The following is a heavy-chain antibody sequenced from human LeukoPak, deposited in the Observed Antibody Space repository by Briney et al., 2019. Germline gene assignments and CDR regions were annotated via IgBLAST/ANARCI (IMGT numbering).Heavy chain of an antibody. D-gene: IGHD5-24*01. CDR3: ARDPRWLQLGYFDY. CDR1: GFTFSSYA. J-gene: IGHJ4*02. Sequence: GGSLRLSCAASGFTFSSYAMHWVRQAPGKGLEWVAVIPYDGSNKYYADSVKGRFTISRDNSKNTLYLQMNSLRAEDTAVYYCARDPRWLQLGYFDYWGQGTLVTVSS. CDR2: IPYDGSNK. V-gene: IGHV3-30*04.